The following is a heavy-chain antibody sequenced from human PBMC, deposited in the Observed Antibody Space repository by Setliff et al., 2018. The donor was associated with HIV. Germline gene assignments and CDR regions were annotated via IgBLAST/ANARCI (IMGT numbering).Heavy chain of an antibody. Sequence: GSLRLSCATSGFAFSDYDFHWVRQVTGEGLEWVSAIGTGGSTYYADSVKGRFTISRDNSKNTLYLQMNSLRAEDTAVYYCARTEEWWRPFDYWGQGTLVTVSS. CDR3: ARTEEWWRPFDY. D-gene: IGHD2-8*01. CDR2: IGTGGST. CDR1: GFAFSDYD. V-gene: IGHV3-66*02. J-gene: IGHJ4*02.